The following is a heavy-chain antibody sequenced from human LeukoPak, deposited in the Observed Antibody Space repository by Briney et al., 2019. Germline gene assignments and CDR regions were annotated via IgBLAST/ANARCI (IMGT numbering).Heavy chain of an antibody. CDR3: ARGYCSSTSCYFALDY. D-gene: IGHD2-2*01. Sequence: ASVKVSWKASGYTFTSYAMHWVRLAPGQRLEWMGWINVGDGDTEYSQRFQGRVTITRDTSASTAYMELSSLRSEDTAVYYCARGYCSSTSCYFALDYWGQGTLVTVSS. J-gene: IGHJ4*02. CDR1: GYTFTSYA. CDR2: INVGDGDT. V-gene: IGHV1-3*01.